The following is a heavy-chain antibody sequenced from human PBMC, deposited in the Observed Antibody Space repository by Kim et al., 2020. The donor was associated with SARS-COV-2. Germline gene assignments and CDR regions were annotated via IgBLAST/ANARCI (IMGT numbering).Heavy chain of an antibody. Sequence: ASVKVSCKASGYTFTSYDINWVRQATGQGLEWMGWMNPNSGNTGYAQKFQGRVTMTRNTSIRTAYMELSSLRSEDTAVYYCASSSPTETLRYFDWLPGALNYYSYGMDVWGQGTTVTVSS. CDR2: MNPNSGNT. V-gene: IGHV1-8*01. CDR1: GYTFTSYD. D-gene: IGHD3-9*01. J-gene: IGHJ6*02. CDR3: ASSSPTETLRYFDWLPGALNYYSYGMDV.